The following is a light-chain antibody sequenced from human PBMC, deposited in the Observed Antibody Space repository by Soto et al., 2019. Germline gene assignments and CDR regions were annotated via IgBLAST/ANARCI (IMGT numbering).Light chain of an antibody. CDR2: GAS. CDR1: QSVGSN. V-gene: IGKV3-15*01. Sequence: EIVMTQSPATLSVSPGEEATLSCRASQSVGSNLAWYQQKPGQAPRLLIYGASTSATGVAARFSGSGSGTEFTFTISSLQSEDFAVYCCQQYNNWPRTFGQGTKVDIK. CDR3: QQYNNWPRT. J-gene: IGKJ1*01.